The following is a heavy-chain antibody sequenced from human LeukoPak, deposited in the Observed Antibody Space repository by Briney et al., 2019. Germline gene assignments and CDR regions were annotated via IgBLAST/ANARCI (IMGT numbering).Heavy chain of an antibody. CDR2: IKAGNGDT. CDR1: GYIFTKYV. D-gene: IGHD2-21*01. J-gene: IGHJ4*02. CDR3: SRDDCGDTCYPGGY. Sequence: GASVKLSCKASGYIFTKYVVDWVRQAPGQRPEWMGWIKAGNGDTKYSQNFQDRLTITRDTSASTVYMELSSLTSEDTALYYCSRDDCGDTCYPGGYWGQGTLVSVSS. V-gene: IGHV1-3*01.